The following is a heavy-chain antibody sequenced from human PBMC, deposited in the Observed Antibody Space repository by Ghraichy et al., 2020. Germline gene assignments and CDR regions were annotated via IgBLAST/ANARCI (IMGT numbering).Heavy chain of an antibody. D-gene: IGHD2-8*01. CDR1: GFSLSTSGVG. CDR2: IYWDDDK. CDR3: AHRLVDIVLMVYENSPFDY. J-gene: IGHJ4*02. V-gene: IGHV2-5*02. Sequence: SGPTLVKPTQTLTLTCTFSGFSLSTSGVGVGWIRQPPGKALEWLALIYWDDDKRYSPSLKSRLTITKDTSKNQVVLTMTNMDPVDTATYYCAHRLVDIVLMVYENSPFDYWGQGTLVTVSS.